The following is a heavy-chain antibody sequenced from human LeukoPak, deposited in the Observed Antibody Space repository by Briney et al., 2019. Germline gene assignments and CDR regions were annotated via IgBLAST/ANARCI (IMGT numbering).Heavy chain of an antibody. CDR1: GLTFSNYA. Sequence: GSLRLSCAASGLTFSNYAMSWVRQAPGKGLEWVSGIIDIGGSAYYAESVKGRFIISTDNSKNTRYLPMKSLRPTATSVYCCARRGIMIRGVIISGIHKEAYYFDCWGEGTLLTVSS. CDR2: IIDIGGSA. J-gene: IGHJ4*02. D-gene: IGHD3-10*01. CDR3: ARRGIMIRGVIISGIHKEAYYFDC. V-gene: IGHV3-23*01.